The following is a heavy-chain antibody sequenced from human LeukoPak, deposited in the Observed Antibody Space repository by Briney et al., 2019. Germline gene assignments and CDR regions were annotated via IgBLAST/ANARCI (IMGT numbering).Heavy chain of an antibody. J-gene: IGHJ4*02. CDR3: ARYGGYCSSTSCRAFDY. CDR2: IKQDGSEK. D-gene: IGHD2-2*01. Sequence: GSLRLSCAASGFTFSSYWMSWVRQAPGKGLEWVANIKQDGSEKYYVDSVKGRFTISRDNAKNSLYLQMNSLRAEDTAVYYCARYGGYCSSTSCRAFDYWGQGTPVTVSS. CDR1: GFTFSSYW. V-gene: IGHV3-7*03.